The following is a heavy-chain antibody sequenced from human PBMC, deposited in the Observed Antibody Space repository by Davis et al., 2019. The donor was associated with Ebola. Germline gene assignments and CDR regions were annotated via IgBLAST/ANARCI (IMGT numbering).Heavy chain of an antibody. CDR2: INHSGST. Sequence: LRLSCAASGFTVSSNYMSWVRQAPGKGLEWIGEINHSGSTNYNPSLKTRVIMSIDTSKNQFSLKMNSVTAADTAMYYCARSLTGDYQDGFDIWGQGTMITVSS. V-gene: IGHV4-34*09. CDR1: GFTVSSNY. J-gene: IGHJ3*02. D-gene: IGHD2-2*01. CDR3: ARSLTGDYQDGFDI.